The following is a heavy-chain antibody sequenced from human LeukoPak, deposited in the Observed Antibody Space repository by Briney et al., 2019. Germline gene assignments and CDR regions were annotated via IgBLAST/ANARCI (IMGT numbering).Heavy chain of an antibody. V-gene: IGHV4-61*02. CDR2: IYTSGST. Sequence: SQTLSLTCTVSGGSISSGSYYWSWIRQPAGKGLEWIGRIYTSGSTNYNPSLKSRVTISVDTSKNQFSLKLSSVTAADTAVYYCARDGDWSTPFDYWGQGTLVTVSS. D-gene: IGHD3/OR15-3a*01. CDR3: ARDGDWSTPFDY. CDR1: GGSISSGSYY. J-gene: IGHJ4*02.